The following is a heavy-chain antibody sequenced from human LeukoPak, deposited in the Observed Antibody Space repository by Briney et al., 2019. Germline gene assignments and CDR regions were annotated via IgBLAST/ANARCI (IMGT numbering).Heavy chain of an antibody. CDR2: IIPILGIA. CDR1: GGTFSSYA. D-gene: IGHD3-22*01. CDR3: ARDRAARKDSSGYYSYYGMDV. Sequence: SVKVSCKASGGTFSSYAISWVRQAPGQGLEWMGRIIPILGIANYAQKFQGRVTITADKSTSTAYMELSSLRSEDAAVYYCARDRAARKDSSGYYSYYGMDVWGQGTTVTVSS. J-gene: IGHJ6*02. V-gene: IGHV1-69*04.